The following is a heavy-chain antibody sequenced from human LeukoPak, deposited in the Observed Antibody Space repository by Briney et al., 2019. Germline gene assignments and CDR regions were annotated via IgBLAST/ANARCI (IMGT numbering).Heavy chain of an antibody. CDR2: ISAYNGNT. D-gene: IGHD5-12*01. Sequence: ASVKVSCKASGYTFTSYGISWVRQAPGQGLEWMGWISAYNGNTNYAQKLQGRVTMTTDTSTSTAYMELRSLRSDDTAVYYCARDPGDGSSGYDPEFDYSGQGTLVTVYS. CDR3: ARDPGDGSSGYDPEFDY. J-gene: IGHJ4*02. V-gene: IGHV1-18*01. CDR1: GYTFTSYG.